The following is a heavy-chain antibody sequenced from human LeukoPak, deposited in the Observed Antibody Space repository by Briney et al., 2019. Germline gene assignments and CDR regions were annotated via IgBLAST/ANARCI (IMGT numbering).Heavy chain of an antibody. CDR2: ISGSGGST. V-gene: IGHV3-23*01. CDR1: GFTFSSYG. D-gene: IGHD4-17*01. J-gene: IGHJ4*02. Sequence: GGSLRLSCAASGFTFSSYGMSWVRQAPGKGLEWVAAISGSGGSTYYADSVKGRFTISRDNSKNTLYLQMNSLRAEDTAVYYCARATGRFDYWGQGTLVTVSS. CDR3: ARATGRFDY.